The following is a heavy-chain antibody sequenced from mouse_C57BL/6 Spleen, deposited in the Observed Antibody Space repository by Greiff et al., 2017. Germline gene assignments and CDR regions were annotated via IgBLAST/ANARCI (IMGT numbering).Heavy chain of an antibody. CDR2: INPYNGGT. D-gene: IGHD1-1*01. CDR3: ASLPITTDYYLDY. J-gene: IGHJ2*01. Sequence: VQLQQSGPVLVKPGASVKMSCKASGYTFTDYYMNWVKQSHGKSLEWIGVINPYNGGTSYNQKFKGKATLTVDKSSSTAYMERNSLTSEDSAVYYCASLPITTDYYLDYWGQGTTLTVSS. V-gene: IGHV1-19*01. CDR1: GYTFTDYY.